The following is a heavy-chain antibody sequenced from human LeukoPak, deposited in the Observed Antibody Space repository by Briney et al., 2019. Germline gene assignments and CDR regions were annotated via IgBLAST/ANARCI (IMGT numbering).Heavy chain of an antibody. Sequence: GGSLRLACEASGFSVTTKYMSWVRLAPGKGLEWVSVIYSGGSTYYADSVKARFTISRDKSKSTVYLQMNNLRAEDTAVYYCATDGGRREFDYWGQGTLVAVSS. CDR2: IYSGGST. CDR1: GFSVTTKY. CDR3: ATDGGRREFDY. V-gene: IGHV3-66*01. D-gene: IGHD3-3*01. J-gene: IGHJ4*02.